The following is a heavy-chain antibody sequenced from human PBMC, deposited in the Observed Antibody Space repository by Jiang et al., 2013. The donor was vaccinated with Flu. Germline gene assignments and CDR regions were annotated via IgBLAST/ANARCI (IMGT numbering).Heavy chain of an antibody. V-gene: IGHV7-4-1*02. CDR3: ARTQSMTSTDLDS. D-gene: IGHD2-2*01. Sequence: QSGSELKKPGASVKVSCKASGYTFTKYGIHWVRQAPGQGLEWMGWINTATGNPRSAQGFTGRFVFSLDTSVSTAYLQISGLKTEDTAIYYCARTQSMTSTDLDSWGQGTLVTVS. CDR1: GYTFTKYG. J-gene: IGHJ4*02. CDR2: INTATGNP.